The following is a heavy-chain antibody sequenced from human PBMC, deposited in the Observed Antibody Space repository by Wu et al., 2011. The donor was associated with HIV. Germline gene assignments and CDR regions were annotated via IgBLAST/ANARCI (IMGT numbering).Heavy chain of an antibody. D-gene: IGHD5-18*01. J-gene: IGHJ3*02. CDR1: GYSFSTYG. Sequence: QVQLVQSGAEVKKPGASVKVSCKVSGYSFSTYGISWVRQAPGQGLEWMGWISAYNGNTNYAQKLQGRVTMTTDTSTSTAYMELRSLRSDDTAVYYCARDRTALVRAPFDIWGQGTMVTVSS. CDR3: ARDRTALVRAPFDI. CDR2: ISAYNGNT. V-gene: IGHV1-18*01.